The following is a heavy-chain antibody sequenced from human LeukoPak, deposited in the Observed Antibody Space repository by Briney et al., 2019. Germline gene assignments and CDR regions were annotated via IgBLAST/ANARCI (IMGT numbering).Heavy chain of an antibody. V-gene: IGHV1-69*13. Sequence: GASVKVSCKASGCTFSSYAISWVRQAPGQGLEWMGGIIPIFGTANYAQKFQGRVTITADESTSTAYMELSSLRSEDTAVYYCARERENCTNGVCYSSLWFDPWGQGTLVTVSS. D-gene: IGHD2-8*01. CDR1: GCTFSSYA. CDR2: IIPIFGTA. J-gene: IGHJ5*02. CDR3: ARERENCTNGVCYSSLWFDP.